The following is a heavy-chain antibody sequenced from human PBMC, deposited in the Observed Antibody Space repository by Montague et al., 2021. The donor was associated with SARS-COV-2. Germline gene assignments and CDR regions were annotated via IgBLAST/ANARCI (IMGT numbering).Heavy chain of an antibody. CDR2: VYYSGST. V-gene: IGHV4-39*07. CDR3: ARDLWVWLSVEGSFDY. J-gene: IGHJ4*02. CDR1: GGSVSTNVFS. D-gene: IGHD5-12*01. Sequence: SETLSLTCTVSGGSVSTNVFSWGWIRQPPGKGLEWIGNVYYSGSTYYNPSLKSRVTISVDTSKNQFSLKLSSVTAADTAVYYCARDLWVWLSVEGSFDYWGQGTLVTVSS.